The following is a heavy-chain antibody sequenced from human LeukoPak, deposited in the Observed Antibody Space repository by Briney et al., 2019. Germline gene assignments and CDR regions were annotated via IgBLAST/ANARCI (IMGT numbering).Heavy chain of an antibody. V-gene: IGHV6-1*01. CDR1: GDSFSSNSAA. J-gene: IGHJ6*03. Sequence: SQTLSLTCAISGDSFSSNSAAWDWLRQSPSRGLEWLGRTYYRSKLYNDSAVSVKSLITINPDTSKNQFSLQLNSVTPEDTAVYYCARDSGPQKDLRKEYQLLLSSGHYYYMDVWGKGTTVTVSS. CDR3: ARDSGPQKDLRKEYQLLLSSGHYYYMDV. CDR2: TYYRSKLYN. D-gene: IGHD2-2*01.